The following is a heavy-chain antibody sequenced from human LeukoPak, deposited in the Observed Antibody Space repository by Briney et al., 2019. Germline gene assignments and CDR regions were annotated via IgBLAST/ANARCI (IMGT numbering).Heavy chain of an antibody. CDR3: ASGWGQFDY. J-gene: IGHJ4*02. D-gene: IGHD3-10*01. CDR1: GFTFRSYW. Sequence: GGSLRLSCVASGFTFRSYWMSWVRQAPGKGLEWVANINQDGSDYYYLDSVRGRFTISRDNAKNSLYLQMNSLRAEDTAVYYCASGWGQFDYWGQGTLVTVSS. CDR2: INQDGSDY. V-gene: IGHV3-7*02.